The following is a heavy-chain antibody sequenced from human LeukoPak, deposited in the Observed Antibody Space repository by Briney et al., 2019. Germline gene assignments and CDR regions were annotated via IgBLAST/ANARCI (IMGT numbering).Heavy chain of an antibody. Sequence: GGSLRLPCASSGITFSPHIMCWVRQAPGKGLEWVTTISSDGTKEYYADSVKGRFTISRDNSKNTLSLQMSSLRAEDTAMYYCATAPHGMDVWGQGTTVTVSS. CDR2: ISSDGTKE. V-gene: IGHV3-30*03. CDR3: ATAPHGMDV. J-gene: IGHJ6*02. CDR1: GITFSPHI.